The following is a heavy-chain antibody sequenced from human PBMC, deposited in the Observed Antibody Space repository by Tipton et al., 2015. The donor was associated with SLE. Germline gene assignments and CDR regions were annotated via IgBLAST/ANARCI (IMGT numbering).Heavy chain of an antibody. CDR1: GYTFTSYY. V-gene: IGHV1-69*18. CDR3: AEGDWSQAFDI. D-gene: IGHD1-26*01. CDR2: IIPIFGTA. J-gene: IGHJ3*02. Sequence: QLVQSGAEVKKPGASVKVSCKASGYTFTSYYMHWVRQAPGQGLEWMGRIIPIFGTANYAQKFQGRVTITADESTSTAYMELSSLRSEDTAVYYCAEGDWSQAFDIWGQGTMVTVSS.